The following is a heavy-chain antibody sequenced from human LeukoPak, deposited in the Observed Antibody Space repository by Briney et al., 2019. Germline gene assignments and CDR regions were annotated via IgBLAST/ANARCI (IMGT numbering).Heavy chain of an antibody. J-gene: IGHJ3*02. Sequence: GGSLRLSCAASGFTFSSYAMSWVRQAPGKGLEWVSAISGSGGSTYYADSVKGRFTISRDNSKNTLYLQMNSLRAEDTAVYYCARDRFNYGDYGAFDIWGQGTMVTVSS. CDR3: ARDRFNYGDYGAFDI. V-gene: IGHV3-23*01. D-gene: IGHD4-17*01. CDR1: GFTFSSYA. CDR2: ISGSGGST.